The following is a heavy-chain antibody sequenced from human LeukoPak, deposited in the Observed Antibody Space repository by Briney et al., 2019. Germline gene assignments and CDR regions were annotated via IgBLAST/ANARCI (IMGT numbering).Heavy chain of an antibody. Sequence: SETLSLTCAVYGGSFSGYYWSWIRQPPGKGLEWIGEINHSGSTNYNPSLKSRVTISVDTSKNQFSLKLSSVTAADTAVYYCARRVASGYYPDHFDYWGQGTLVTVSS. CDR1: GGSFSGYY. V-gene: IGHV4-34*01. CDR2: INHSGST. J-gene: IGHJ4*02. D-gene: IGHD3-22*01. CDR3: ARRVASGYYPDHFDY.